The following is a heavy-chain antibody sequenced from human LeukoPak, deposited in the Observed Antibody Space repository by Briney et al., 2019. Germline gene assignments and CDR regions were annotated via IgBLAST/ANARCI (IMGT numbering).Heavy chain of an antibody. CDR1: GFIFTDVW. CDR3: TTDLDY. V-gene: IGHV3-15*01. Sequence: SGGSLRLSCAGAGFIFTDVWMSWVRQAPGKGLEWVGRIKSKSDGGTIDYAAPVKGRITVSRDDSRKTLSLGLNNLKTEDTGVYYCTTDLDYWGQGTLVTVSS. CDR2: IKSKSDGGTI. J-gene: IGHJ4*02.